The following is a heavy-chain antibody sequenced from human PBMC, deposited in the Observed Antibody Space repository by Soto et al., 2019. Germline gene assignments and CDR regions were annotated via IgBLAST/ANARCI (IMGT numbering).Heavy chain of an antibody. D-gene: IGHD3-10*01. CDR2: IIPIFGTA. CDR3: ARDIRGEARLWFDP. J-gene: IGHJ5*02. V-gene: IGHV1-69*06. Sequence: SVKVSCKASGGTFSSYAISWVRQAPGQGLEWMGGIIPIFGTANYTQKFQGRVTITADKSTSTAYMELSSLRSEDTAVYYCARDIRGEARLWFDPWGQGTLVTVSS. CDR1: GGTFSSYA.